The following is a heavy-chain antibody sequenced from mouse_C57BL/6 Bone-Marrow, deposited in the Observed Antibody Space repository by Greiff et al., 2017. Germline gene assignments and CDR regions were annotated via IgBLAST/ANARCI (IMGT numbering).Heavy chain of an antibody. J-gene: IGHJ4*01. CDR1: GYTFTSYW. V-gene: IGHV1-61*01. CDR2: IYPSDSET. Sequence: VQLQQPGAELVRPGSSVKLSCKASGYTFTSYWMDWVKQRPGQGLEWIGNIYPSDSETHYNQKFKDKATLTVDKSSSTAYMQLSSLTSEDSAVYYCAREGTTVHMDYWGQGTSVTVSS. CDR3: AREGTTVHMDY. D-gene: IGHD1-1*01.